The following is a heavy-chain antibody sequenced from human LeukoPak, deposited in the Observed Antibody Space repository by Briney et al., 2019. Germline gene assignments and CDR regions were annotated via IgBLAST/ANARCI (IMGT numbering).Heavy chain of an antibody. Sequence: ASVTVSCKASGYTFTVYYMHWVRQAPGQGLEWMGWINPNSGGTNYAQKFQGRVTMTRDTSISTAYMELSRLRSDDTAVYYCARDLTGYGDRSPFDHWGQGTLVTVSS. V-gene: IGHV1-2*02. CDR3: ARDLTGYGDRSPFDH. J-gene: IGHJ4*02. D-gene: IGHD4-17*01. CDR2: INPNSGGT. CDR1: GYTFTVYY.